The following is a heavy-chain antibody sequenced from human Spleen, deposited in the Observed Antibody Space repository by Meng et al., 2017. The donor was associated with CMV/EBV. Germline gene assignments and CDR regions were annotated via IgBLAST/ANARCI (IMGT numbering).Heavy chain of an antibody. J-gene: IGHJ4*02. Sequence: SLKISCAASGFTFDDYAMHWVRQAPGKGLEWVSGISWNSGSIGYADSVKGRFTISRDNAKNSLYLQMNSLRAEDTALYYCAKDKSHYDFWSGSRGYYFDYWGQGTLVTVSS. V-gene: IGHV3-9*01. CDR1: GFTFDDYA. D-gene: IGHD3-3*01. CDR3: AKDKSHYDFWSGSRGYYFDY. CDR2: ISWNSGSI.